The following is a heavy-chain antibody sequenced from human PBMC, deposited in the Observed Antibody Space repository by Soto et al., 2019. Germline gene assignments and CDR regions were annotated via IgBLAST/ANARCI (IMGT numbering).Heavy chain of an antibody. CDR1: GFTFSSYG. CDR2: IWYDGSNK. J-gene: IGHJ6*02. V-gene: IGHV3-33*01. D-gene: IGHD2-15*01. CDR3: ARDRGGPPLRYYYGMDV. Sequence: GGSLRLSCAASGFTFSSYGMRWVRQAPGKGLEWVAVIWYDGSNKYYADSVKGRFTISRDNSKNTLYLQMNSLRAEDTAVYYCARDRGGPPLRYYYGMDVWGQGTTVTVSS.